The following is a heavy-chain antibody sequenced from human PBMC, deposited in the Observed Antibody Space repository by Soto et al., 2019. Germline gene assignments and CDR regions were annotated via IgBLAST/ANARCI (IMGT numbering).Heavy chain of an antibody. J-gene: IGHJ5*02. CDR1: GFTFSDYA. Sequence: EVQLLESGGGLVQPGGSLRLSCAASGFTFSDYAISWVRQAPGKGLEWVSAISASGVRTTYADSVKGRFTISRDNSYNTLYLQMNSLRAEDTALYYCAKGVLGATNSRWFDPWGQGTLVTVSS. D-gene: IGHD1-26*01. V-gene: IGHV3-23*01. CDR3: AKGVLGATNSRWFDP. CDR2: ISASGVRT.